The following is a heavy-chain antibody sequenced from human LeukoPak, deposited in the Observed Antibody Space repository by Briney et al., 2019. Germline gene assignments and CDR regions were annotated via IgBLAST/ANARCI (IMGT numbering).Heavy chain of an antibody. CDR1: GFTFSTYW. Sequence: GGSLRLSCAASGFTFSTYWMGWVRQAPGKGLEWAANIKQDGSEKYYVDSVKGRFTISRDNAKNSLYLQMNSLRAEDTAVYYCARGLRNPDYWGQGTLVTVSS. D-gene: IGHD1-14*01. J-gene: IGHJ4*02. CDR2: IKQDGSEK. V-gene: IGHV3-7*04. CDR3: ARGLRNPDY.